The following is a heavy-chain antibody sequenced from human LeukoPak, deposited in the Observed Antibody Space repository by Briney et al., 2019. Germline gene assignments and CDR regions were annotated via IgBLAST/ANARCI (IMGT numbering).Heavy chain of an antibody. CDR1: GFTFDDYA. CDR2: ISSSSSYI. V-gene: IGHV3-21*01. D-gene: IGHD6-19*01. Sequence: PGGSLRLSCAASGFTFDDYAMHWVRQAPGKGLEWVSSISSSSSYIYYADSVKGRFTISRDNAKNSLYLQMNSLRAEDTAVYYCARATEQWLVRYFDYWGQGTLVTVSS. J-gene: IGHJ4*02. CDR3: ARATEQWLVRYFDY.